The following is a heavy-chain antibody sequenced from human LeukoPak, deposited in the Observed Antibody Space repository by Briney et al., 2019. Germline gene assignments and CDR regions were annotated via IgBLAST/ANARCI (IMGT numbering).Heavy chain of an antibody. V-gene: IGHV3-66*02. Sequence: GGSLRLSCAASGFTVSSNYMSWVRQAPGKGLEWVSVIYSGGSTYYADSVKGRSTISRDNSKNTLYLQMNSLRAEDTAVYYCARGGYNWNDESAFDIWGQGTMVTVSS. D-gene: IGHD1-1*01. CDR3: ARGGYNWNDESAFDI. CDR2: IYSGGST. J-gene: IGHJ3*02. CDR1: GFTVSSNY.